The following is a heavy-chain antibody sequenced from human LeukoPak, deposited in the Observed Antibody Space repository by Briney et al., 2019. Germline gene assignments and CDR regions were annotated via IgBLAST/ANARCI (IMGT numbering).Heavy chain of an antibody. CDR2: IYTSGTT. CDR3: ARVHRGYSYGGNYFDY. CDR1: GGSISSYY. V-gene: IGHV4-4*07. J-gene: IGHJ4*02. Sequence: SETLSLTCTVSGGSISSYYWSWIRQPAGNGLEWIGRIYTSGTTNYNLSLKSRVTMSVDTSKNQFSLKLSSVTAADTAVYYCARVHRGYSYGGNYFDYWGQGTLVTVSS. D-gene: IGHD5-18*01.